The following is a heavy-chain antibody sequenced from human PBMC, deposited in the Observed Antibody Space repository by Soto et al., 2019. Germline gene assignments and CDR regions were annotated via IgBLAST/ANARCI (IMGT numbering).Heavy chain of an antibody. CDR2: TRNKANSYTT. J-gene: IGHJ4*02. Sequence: VGSLRRSWGASGFTFSDHYMDWIRKAPGKGLEWVGRTRNKANSYTTEYAASVKGRFTISRDDSKNSLFLQMNSLKTEDTAVYFCAGEFGRSGSQPFFDSWGQGPLATVS. D-gene: IGHD2-2*01. V-gene: IGHV3-72*01. CDR1: GFTFSDHY. CDR3: AGEFGRSGSQPFFDS.